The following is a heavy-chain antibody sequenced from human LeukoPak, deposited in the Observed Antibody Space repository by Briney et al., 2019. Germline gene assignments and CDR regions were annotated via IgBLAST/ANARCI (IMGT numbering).Heavy chain of an antibody. V-gene: IGHV4-59*08. CDR3: ARRHSSGHFDP. CDR2: IYYSGST. J-gene: IGHJ5*02. D-gene: IGHD6-19*01. CDR1: RGSISSYY. Sequence: KPSETLSLTCTVSRGSISSYYWSWTRQAPGKGLEWIAFIYYSGSTNHNPSLKSRVTISLDTSKNQFSLQLSSLTAADTAVYYCARRHSSGHFDPWGQGTLVTVSS.